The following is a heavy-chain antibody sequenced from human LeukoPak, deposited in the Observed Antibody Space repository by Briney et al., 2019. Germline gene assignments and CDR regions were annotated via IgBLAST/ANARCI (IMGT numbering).Heavy chain of an antibody. V-gene: IGHV3-30*02. CDR1: GFIFSSYG. D-gene: IGHD3-10*01. CDR3: ATEGKMVRGLYTDY. J-gene: IGHJ4*02. Sequence: GGSLRLSCAASGFIFSSYGMHWVRQAPGKGLEWVAFIRYDGSNKYYADSVKGRFTISRDNSKNTLYLQMNSLRAEDTAVYYCATEGKMVRGLYTDYWGQGTLVTVSS. CDR2: IRYDGSNK.